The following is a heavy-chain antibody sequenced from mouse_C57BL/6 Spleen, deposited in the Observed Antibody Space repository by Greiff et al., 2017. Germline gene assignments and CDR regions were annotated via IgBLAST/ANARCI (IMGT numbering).Heavy chain of an antibody. CDR3: AREDYGLYYAMDY. V-gene: IGHV5-16*01. Sequence: EVKLMESEGGLVQPGSSMKLSCTASGFTFSDYYMAWVRQVPEKGLEWVANINYDGSSTYYLDSLKSRFIISRDNAKNILYLQMSSLKSEDTATYYCAREDYGLYYAMDYWGQGTSVTVSS. J-gene: IGHJ4*01. D-gene: IGHD2-4*01. CDR2: INYDGSST. CDR1: GFTFSDYY.